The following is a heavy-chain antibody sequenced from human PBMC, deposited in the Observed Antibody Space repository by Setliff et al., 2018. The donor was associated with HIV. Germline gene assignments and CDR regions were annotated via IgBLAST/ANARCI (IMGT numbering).Heavy chain of an antibody. V-gene: IGHV1-18*01. J-gene: IGHJ6*02. CDR1: GYTFTTYG. CDR3: ARLGSGWSDSYYYAMDV. D-gene: IGHD6-19*01. Sequence: ASVKVSCKASGYTFTTYGISWVRQAPGHGLEWMGWISPYIGHTNYAQNFQGRVTMTIDTSMSTAYMELRSLRSDDTAVYFCARLGSGWSDSYYYAMDVWGQGTTVTVSS. CDR2: ISPYIGHT.